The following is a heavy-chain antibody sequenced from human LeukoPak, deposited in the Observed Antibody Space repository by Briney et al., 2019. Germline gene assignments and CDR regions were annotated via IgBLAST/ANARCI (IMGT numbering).Heavy chain of an antibody. CDR3: ASTGGVRFSNWFDP. CDR2: INSDGSST. D-gene: IGHD3-3*01. CDR1: GFTFSSYW. V-gene: IGHV3-74*01. Sequence: GGSLRLSCAASGFTFSSYWMHWVRHAPGKGLLWVSRINSDGSSTIYADSVKGRFTISRDNAKNTLYLQMNSLRAEDTAVYYCASTGGVRFSNWFDPWGQGTLVTVSS. J-gene: IGHJ5*02.